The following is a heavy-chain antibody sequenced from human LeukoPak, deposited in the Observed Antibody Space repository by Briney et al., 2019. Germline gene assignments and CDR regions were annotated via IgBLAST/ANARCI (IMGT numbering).Heavy chain of an antibody. Sequence: PGGSLRLSCAASGFTFSGSAVHWVRQAPGKGLEWVANIKQDGSEKYYVDSVKGRFTISRDNAKNSLYLQMNSLRAEDTAVYYWASGPGFLFDCWGQGTLVTVSS. CDR2: IKQDGSEK. CDR3: ASGPGFLFDC. J-gene: IGHJ4*02. V-gene: IGHV3-7*05. D-gene: IGHD5-12*01. CDR1: GFTFSGSA.